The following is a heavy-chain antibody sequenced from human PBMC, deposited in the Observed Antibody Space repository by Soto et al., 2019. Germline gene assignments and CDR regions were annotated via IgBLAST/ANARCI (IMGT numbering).Heavy chain of an antibody. CDR1: GYSISSGYC. V-gene: IGHV4-38-2*01. Sequence: PSETLSLTCAVSGYSISSGYCWGWIRQPPGKGLERIGSVYHSGTTYYSPSLKSRVTISLDTSKNHFSLKLSSVTAADTAVYSCARAEVTNWFEPWGQGTLVTVSS. CDR3: ARAEVTNWFEP. J-gene: IGHJ5*02. CDR2: VYHSGTT.